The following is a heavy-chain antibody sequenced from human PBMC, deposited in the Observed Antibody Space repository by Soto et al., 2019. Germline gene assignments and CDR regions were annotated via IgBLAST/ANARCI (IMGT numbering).Heavy chain of an antibody. Sequence: HPGGSLRLSCAASGFTFSTSWMHWVRQAPGNGLLWVSRINSDGSSTTYADSVRGRFTVSRDNAKSTMYLQMNSLRAEDTAIYFCARCTVDTIVTSGWCHYLDPWGQGTLVTVSS. CDR3: ARCTVDTIVTSGWCHYLDP. V-gene: IGHV3-74*01. CDR2: INSDGSST. D-gene: IGHD6-19*01. CDR1: GFTFSTSW. J-gene: IGHJ5*02.